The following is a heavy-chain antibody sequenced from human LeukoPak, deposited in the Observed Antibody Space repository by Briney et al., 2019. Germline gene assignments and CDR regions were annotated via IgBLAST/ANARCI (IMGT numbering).Heavy chain of an antibody. CDR3: ARERGGRYCSSTRTCYDAFDI. D-gene: IGHD2-2*01. CDR1: GYTFTSYA. CDR2: IIPIFGTA. Sequence: SVKVSCKASGYTFTSYAISWVRQAPGQGLEWMGGIIPIFGTANYAQKFQGRVTITTDESTSTAYMELSSLRSEDTAVYYCARERGGRYCSSTRTCYDAFDIWGQGTMVTVSS. V-gene: IGHV1-69*05. J-gene: IGHJ3*02.